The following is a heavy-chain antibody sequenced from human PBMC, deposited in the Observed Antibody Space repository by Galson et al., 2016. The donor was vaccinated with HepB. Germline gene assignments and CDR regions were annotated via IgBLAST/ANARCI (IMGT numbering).Heavy chain of an antibody. CDR2: ISTSDIPR. V-gene: IGHV3-48*02. J-gene: IGHJ3*01. CDR3: ARDGPRGYSYGGRVRGFDV. CDR1: GFTFSSYS. D-gene: IGHD5-18*01. Sequence: SLRLSCAASGFTFSSYSMNWVRQAPGKGLEWVSYISTSDIPRYYADSVKGRFTISRDNAKNSLYLQMDTLRDEDTAVYYCARDGPRGYSYGGRVRGFDVWGQGTMVTVSS.